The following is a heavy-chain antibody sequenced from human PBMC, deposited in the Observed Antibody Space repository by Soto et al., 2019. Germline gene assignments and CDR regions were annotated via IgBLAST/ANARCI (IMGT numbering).Heavy chain of an antibody. CDR2: IYYIGST. V-gene: IGHV4-59*08. Sequence: SETLSLTCTVSGGSISSYYWSWIRQPPGKGLEWIGYIYYIGSTNYNPSLKSRVTISVDTSKSQFSLKLSSVTAADTAVYYCARLKSYGDYFDYWGQGTLVTVSS. CDR1: GGSISSYY. J-gene: IGHJ4*02. CDR3: ARLKSYGDYFDY. D-gene: IGHD4-17*01.